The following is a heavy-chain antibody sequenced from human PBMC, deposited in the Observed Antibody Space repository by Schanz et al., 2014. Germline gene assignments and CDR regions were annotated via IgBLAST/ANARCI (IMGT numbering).Heavy chain of an antibody. D-gene: IGHD3-9*01. Sequence: QIQLVQSGPEVKKPGATVKVSCKASGYIFINSGISWVRQAPGQGLEWMGWISVYNHNKEYDQKFQGRVTMTTDTSTSAAYMALTELRSDDTAVYYCAKAEYDILTDSYSRLDPWGQGTLVTVSS. CDR2: ISVYNHNK. V-gene: IGHV1-18*01. CDR3: AKAEYDILTDSYSRLDP. CDR1: GYIFINSG. J-gene: IGHJ5*02.